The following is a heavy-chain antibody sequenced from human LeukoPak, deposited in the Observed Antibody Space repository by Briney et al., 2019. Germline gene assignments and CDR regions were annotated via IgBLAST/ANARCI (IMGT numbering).Heavy chain of an antibody. CDR1: GFTFSSLA. V-gene: IGHV3-53*01. CDR3: ARAIQFGGYFDY. CDR2: IYSGGT. D-gene: IGHD2-15*01. J-gene: IGHJ4*02. Sequence: GGSLRLSCTASGFTFSSLAMTWVRQAPGKGLEWVSVIYSGGTYYADSVEGRFTISRDNSKNTMYLQMNSLTAEDTAVYYCARAIQFGGYFDYWGQGTLVTVSS.